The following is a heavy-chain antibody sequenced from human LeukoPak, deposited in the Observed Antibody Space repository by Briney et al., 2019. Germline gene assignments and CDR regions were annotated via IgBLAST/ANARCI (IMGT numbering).Heavy chain of an antibody. Sequence: ASVKVSCKASGYSFTSNYIHWVRQAPGQGLEWMGMIYPRDGSTSYAQKFQGRVTVTRDTSTSTVHMELSSLRSEDTAVYYCASPAAAGTELDYYYGMDVWGQGTTVTVSS. CDR1: GYSFTSNY. V-gene: IGHV1-46*01. CDR2: IYPRDGST. D-gene: IGHD6-13*01. J-gene: IGHJ6*02. CDR3: ASPAAAGTELDYYYGMDV.